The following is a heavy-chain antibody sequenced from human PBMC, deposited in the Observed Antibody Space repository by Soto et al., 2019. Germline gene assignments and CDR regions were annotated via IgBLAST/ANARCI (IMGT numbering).Heavy chain of an antibody. CDR2: INHSGST. CDR3: ARGRIVVVPAAIKNWFDP. V-gene: IGHV4-34*01. Sequence: SETLSLTCAVYGGSFSGYYWSWIRQPPGKGLEWIGEINHSGSTNYNPSLKSRVTISVDTSKNQFSLKLSSVTAADTAVYYCARGRIVVVPAAIKNWFDPWGQGTLVTGSS. J-gene: IGHJ5*02. CDR1: GGSFSGYY. D-gene: IGHD2-2*01.